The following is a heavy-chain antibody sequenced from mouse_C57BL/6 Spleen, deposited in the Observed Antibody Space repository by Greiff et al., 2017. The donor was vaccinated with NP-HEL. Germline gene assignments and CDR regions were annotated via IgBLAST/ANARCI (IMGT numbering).Heavy chain of an antibody. D-gene: IGHD2-3*01. CDR2: ISYDGSN. V-gene: IGHV3-6*01. CDR3: AREDDGYPAWFAY. CDR1: GYSITSGYY. J-gene: IGHJ3*01. Sequence: DVKLQESGPGFVKPSQSLSLTCSVTGYSITSGYYWYWIRQFPGNKLEWMGYISYDGSNNYNQSLKNRISITRDTSKNKFYLKLNSVTTEDTSTYYGAREDDGYPAWFAYWGQGTLVTVSA.